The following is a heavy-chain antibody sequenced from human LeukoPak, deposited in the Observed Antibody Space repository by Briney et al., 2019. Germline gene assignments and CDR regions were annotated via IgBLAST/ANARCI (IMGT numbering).Heavy chain of an antibody. J-gene: IGHJ6*03. CDR3: ARGAQSSLYYYYYYYMDV. D-gene: IGHD6-6*01. CDR1: GFTFSTYW. V-gene: IGHV3-74*01. Sequence: GGSLRLSCAASGFTFSTYWMHWARQAPGKGLVWVSGINSDGGSTSYADSVKGRFTISRDNAKNALYLQINSLRAEDTAVYYCARGAQSSLYYYYYYYMDVWGKGTTVTVSS. CDR2: INSDGGST.